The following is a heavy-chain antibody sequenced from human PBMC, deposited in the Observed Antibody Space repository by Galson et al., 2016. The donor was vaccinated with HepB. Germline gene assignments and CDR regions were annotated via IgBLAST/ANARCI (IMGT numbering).Heavy chain of an antibody. CDR1: GFTFSSYS. Sequence: SLRLSCAASGFTFSSYSMSWVRQAPGKGLEWVASLSGSTIYIYYADSVKGRFTISRDNANNLLYLQMNSLRAEDTAVYYCTRHALGGNYMPDDYWGQGTLLTVSS. V-gene: IGHV3-21*01. J-gene: IGHJ4*02. D-gene: IGHD2-2*01. CDR3: TRHALGGNYMPDDY. CDR2: LSGSTIYI.